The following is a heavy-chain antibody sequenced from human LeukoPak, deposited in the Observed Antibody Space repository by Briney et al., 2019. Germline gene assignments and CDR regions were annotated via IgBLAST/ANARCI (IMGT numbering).Heavy chain of an antibody. V-gene: IGHV3-30*18. CDR2: ISPDGSTK. J-gene: IGHJ4*02. Sequence: GGSLRLSCAASGFTFSSYAMHWVRQTPGNGLEWVAVISPDGSTKNYGDSVRGRFAISRDNSENTMFLQMNSLRIEDTAVYYCAKGTSGSTYSSSDYWGQGSLVTVSS. D-gene: IGHD4-11*01. CDR3: AKGTSGSTYSSSDY. CDR1: GFTFSSYA.